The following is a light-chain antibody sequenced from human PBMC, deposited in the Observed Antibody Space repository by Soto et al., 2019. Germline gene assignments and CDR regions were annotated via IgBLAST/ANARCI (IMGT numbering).Light chain of an antibody. J-gene: IGLJ2*01. Sequence: QSALTQPASVSGSPGQSITISCSGTSSDIGDYDYVSWYQHHPGKAPKIIIYDVSNRPSGVSNRFSGSKSGNTASLTISGLQPEDEADYYCSSYTTSSTIIFGGGTKLTVL. CDR3: SSYTTSSTII. V-gene: IGLV2-14*01. CDR1: SSDIGDYDY. CDR2: DVS.